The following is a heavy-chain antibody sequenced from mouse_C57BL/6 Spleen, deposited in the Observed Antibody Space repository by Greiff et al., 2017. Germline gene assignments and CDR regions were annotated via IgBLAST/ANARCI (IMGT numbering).Heavy chain of an antibody. V-gene: IGHV5-17*01. J-gene: IGHJ3*01. Sequence: EVKLVESGGGLVKPGGSLKLSCAASGFTFSDYGMHWVRQAPEKGLEWVAYISSGSSTIYYADTVQGRFTISRYNAKNTLVLQMTSLRSDDTAMYYCARLTCAYWGQGILVTVSA. CDR1: GFTFSDYG. CDR2: ISSGSSTI. CDR3: ARLTCAY.